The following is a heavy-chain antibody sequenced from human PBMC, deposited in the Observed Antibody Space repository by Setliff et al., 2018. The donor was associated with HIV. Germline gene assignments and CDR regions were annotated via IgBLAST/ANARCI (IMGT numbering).Heavy chain of an antibody. Sequence: GESLKISCKGSGYSFTSYWIGWVRQMPGKGLEWMGIIYPGDSDTRYSPSFQGQVTISADKSISTAYLQWSSLKASDTAMYYCARVRLGSGSYAGGDAFDIWGQGTMVTVS. V-gene: IGHV5-51*01. D-gene: IGHD1-26*01. CDR2: IYPGDSDT. J-gene: IGHJ3*02. CDR3: ARVRLGSGSYAGGDAFDI. CDR1: GYSFTSYW.